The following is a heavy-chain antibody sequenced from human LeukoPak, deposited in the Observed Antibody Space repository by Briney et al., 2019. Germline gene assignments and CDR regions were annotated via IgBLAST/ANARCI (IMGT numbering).Heavy chain of an antibody. CDR1: GFTISNFG. Sequence: GGSLRLSCTASGFTISNFGMHWVRQAPVKGLEWVALISYDGSHEYYSDSVKGRFTISRDNSKNTLYLQMNNLRPDDTAVYRCASSGVRGSWMGMDVWGQGTTVTVSS. J-gene: IGHJ6*02. V-gene: IGHV3-30*03. CDR2: ISYDGSHE. CDR3: ASSGVRGSWMGMDV. D-gene: IGHD6-6*01.